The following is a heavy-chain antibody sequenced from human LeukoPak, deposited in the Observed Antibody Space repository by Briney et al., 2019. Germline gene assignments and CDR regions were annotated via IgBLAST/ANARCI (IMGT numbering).Heavy chain of an antibody. V-gene: IGHV1-2*02. CDR1: VYTFTGYF. D-gene: IGHD3-22*01. CDR2: INHNSGGT. CDR3: ARDGVGYYDSSGYYYFQH. J-gene: IGHJ1*01. Sequence: ASVNVSCKASVYTFTGYFMHGVRQAPGQGRDWMGWINHNSGGTNYAQKFQGRVTMTRDTSISTAYMELSRLRSDDTAVYYCARDGVGYYDSSGYYYFQHWGQGTLVTVSP.